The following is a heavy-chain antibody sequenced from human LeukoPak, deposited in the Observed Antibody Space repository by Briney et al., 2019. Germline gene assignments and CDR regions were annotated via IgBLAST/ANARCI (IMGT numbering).Heavy chain of an antibody. Sequence: SETLSLTCAISGASMTSSNWWSWVRQPPGKGLEWIGEIYHSGSTNYNPSLKSRVTISVDKSKNQFSLKPSSVTAADTAVYYCARADSSGLFDYWGQGTLVTVSS. CDR2: IYHSGST. CDR3: ARADSSGLFDY. V-gene: IGHV4-4*02. J-gene: IGHJ4*02. CDR1: GASMTSSNW. D-gene: IGHD3-22*01.